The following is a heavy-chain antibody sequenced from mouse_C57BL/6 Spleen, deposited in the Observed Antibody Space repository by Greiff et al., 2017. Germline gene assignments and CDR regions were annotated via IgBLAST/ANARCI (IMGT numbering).Heavy chain of an antibody. CDR1: GYAFSSYW. V-gene: IGHV1-80*01. D-gene: IGHD1-1*01. CDR2: IYPGDGDT. Sequence: QVQLKESGAELVKPGASVKISCKASGYAFSSYWMNWVKQRPGKGLEWIGQIYPGDGDTNYNGKFKGKATLTADKSSSTAYMQLSSLTSEDSAVYFCARLTTVVDHDYWGQGTTLTVSS. J-gene: IGHJ2*01. CDR3: ARLTTVVDHDY.